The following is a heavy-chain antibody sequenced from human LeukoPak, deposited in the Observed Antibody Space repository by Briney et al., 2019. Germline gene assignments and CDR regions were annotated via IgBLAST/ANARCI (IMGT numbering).Heavy chain of an antibody. CDR3: ARDRLIRGSYPTNFDY. CDR2: ISAYNGNT. J-gene: IGHJ4*02. CDR1: GYTFDSYG. Sequence: ASVKVSCKASGYTFDSYGISWVRQAPGQGLEWMGWISAYNGNTNYAQKLHGRVTMTTDTSTSTAYMELRSLRSDDTAVYYCARDRLIRGSYPTNFDYWGQGTLVTVSS. D-gene: IGHD1-26*01. V-gene: IGHV1-18*01.